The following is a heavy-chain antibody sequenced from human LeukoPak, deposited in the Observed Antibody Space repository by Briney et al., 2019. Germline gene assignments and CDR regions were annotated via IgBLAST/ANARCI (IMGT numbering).Heavy chain of an antibody. V-gene: IGHV3-20*04. CDR1: GFTFDDYG. CDR2: INWNGGST. J-gene: IGHJ4*02. CDR3: AKANRVGGSYYYDY. D-gene: IGHD1-26*01. Sequence: GGSLRLSCAASGFTFDDYGMSWVRQAPGKGLEWVSGINWNGGSTGYADSVKGRFTISRDNAKNSLYLQMNSLRAEDTALYYCAKANRVGGSYYYDYWGQGTLVTVSS.